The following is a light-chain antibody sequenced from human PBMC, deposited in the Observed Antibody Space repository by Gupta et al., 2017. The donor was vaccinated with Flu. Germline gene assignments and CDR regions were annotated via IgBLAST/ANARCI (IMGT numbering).Light chain of an antibody. V-gene: IGKV3-11*01. CDR3: HQRSSWPPLT. J-gene: IGKJ4*01. CDR1: QSVLAY. Sequence: ATLSLSPGDRATLSCRASQSVLAYLAWYQHKPGQAPRLLIYDASTRDPGVPARFSGSGYGTELTLSISSLEPEDFAVYYCHQRSSWPPLTFGWGTXVEI. CDR2: DAS.